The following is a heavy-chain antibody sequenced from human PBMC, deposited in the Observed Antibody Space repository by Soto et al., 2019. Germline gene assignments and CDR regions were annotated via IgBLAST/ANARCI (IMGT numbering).Heavy chain of an antibody. V-gene: IGHV1-3*01. D-gene: IGHD2-2*01. CDR1: GYTFTSYA. Sequence: QVQLVQSGAEVKKPGASVKVSCKASGYTFTSYAMHWVRQAPGQRLEWMGWINAGNGNTKYSQKFQGRVTITSDTAASTAYMELRSLRAEDTAVYYCARALCSSTSCPLAYWGQGTLVTVSS. CDR2: INAGNGNT. J-gene: IGHJ4*02. CDR3: ARALCSSTSCPLAY.